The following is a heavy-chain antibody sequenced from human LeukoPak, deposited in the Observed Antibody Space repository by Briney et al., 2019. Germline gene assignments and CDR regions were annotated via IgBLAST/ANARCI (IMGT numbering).Heavy chain of an antibody. D-gene: IGHD3-3*01. J-gene: IGHJ2*01. Sequence: PSETLSLTCTVSGGSISSGDYYWSWIRQPPGKGLEWIGYIYYSGSTYYNPSLKSRVTISVDTSQNQFSLKLSSVTAADTAVYYCARDVVDYDFWSGYSYWYFDLWGRGTLVTVSS. CDR3: ARDVVDYDFWSGYSYWYFDL. V-gene: IGHV4-30-4*08. CDR2: IYYSGST. CDR1: GGSISSGDYY.